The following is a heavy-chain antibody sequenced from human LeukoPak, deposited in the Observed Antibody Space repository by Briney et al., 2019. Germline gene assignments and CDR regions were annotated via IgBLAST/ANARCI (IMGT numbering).Heavy chain of an antibody. CDR3: ARGGDTIGSIRSPFDI. CDR1: GFTVSSNY. CDR2: IYSGGAT. D-gene: IGHD3-22*01. V-gene: IGHV3-53*01. J-gene: IGHJ3*02. Sequence: GGSLRLSCAASGFTVSSNYMNWVRQAPGKGLEWVSVIYSGGATYYADAVKGRFTISRDDSKNTVYLQLNSLRAEDTAVYYCARGGDTIGSIRSPFDIWGQGTMVTVSS.